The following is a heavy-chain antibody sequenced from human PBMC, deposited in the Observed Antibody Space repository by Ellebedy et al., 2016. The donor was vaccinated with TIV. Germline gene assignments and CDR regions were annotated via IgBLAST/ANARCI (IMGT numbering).Heavy chain of an antibody. CDR1: GFTFTSYD. Sequence: GESLKISCAASGFTFTSYDINWVRQATGQGLEWMGWMTPNSGNAGSAQKFQGRVTMTWNTSISTAYMELSSLRSEDTAVYYCARHPPGEYCTGVSCWGQGTLVTVSS. D-gene: IGHD2-15*01. CDR3: ARHPPGEYCTGVSC. CDR2: MTPNSGNA. J-gene: IGHJ4*02. V-gene: IGHV1-8*02.